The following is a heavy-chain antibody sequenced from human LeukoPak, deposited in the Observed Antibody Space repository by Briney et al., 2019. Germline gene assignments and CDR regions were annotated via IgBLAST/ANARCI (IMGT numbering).Heavy chain of an antibody. D-gene: IGHD3-10*01. Sequence: PSQTLSLTCTVSGGSISSGGYYWGWIRQHPGKGLEWIGYIYYSGSTYYNPSLKSRVTISVDTSKNQFSLKLSSVTAADTAVYYCARDRRGWFDPWGQGTLVTVSS. J-gene: IGHJ5*02. V-gene: IGHV4-31*03. CDR2: IYYSGST. CDR3: ARDRRGWFDP. CDR1: GGSISSGGYY.